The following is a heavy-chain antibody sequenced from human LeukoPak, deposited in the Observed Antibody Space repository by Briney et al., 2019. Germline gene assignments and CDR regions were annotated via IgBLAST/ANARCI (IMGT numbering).Heavy chain of an antibody. CDR2: IYYSGST. V-gene: IGHV4-59*01. J-gene: IGHJ4*02. CDR1: GGSISSYY. D-gene: IGHD3-16*01. CDR3: ARVARGIVGY. Sequence: ASETLSLTCTVSGGSISSYYWSWIRQPPGKGLEWIGYIYYSGSTNYNPSLKSRVTISVDTSKNQFSLKLSSVTAADTAVYYCARVARGIVGYWGQGTLVTVSS.